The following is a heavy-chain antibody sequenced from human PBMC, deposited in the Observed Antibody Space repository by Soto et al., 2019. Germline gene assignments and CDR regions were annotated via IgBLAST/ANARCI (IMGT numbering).Heavy chain of an antibody. Sequence: QVQLVQSGAEVKKPGASVKVSCKASGYIFTNYDMHWVRQAPGQGLEWMGWINGGSGNTKYSQKFQGRVAITRDTSASTDYMELSSLTSEDTAVYYCTSNQKGTYTGMDVWGQGTTVTVSS. V-gene: IGHV1-3*01. CDR2: INGGSGNT. CDR1: GYIFTNYD. CDR3: TSNQKGTYTGMDV. J-gene: IGHJ6*02. D-gene: IGHD5-18*01.